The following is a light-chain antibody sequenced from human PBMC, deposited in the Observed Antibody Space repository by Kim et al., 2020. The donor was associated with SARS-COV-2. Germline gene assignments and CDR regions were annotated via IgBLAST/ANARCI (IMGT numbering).Light chain of an antibody. V-gene: IGKV3-11*01. CDR3: QQRSSWPLT. CDR1: QSISRY. Sequence: LSPGERATLACRASQSISRYLGWYQQKPGQAPRLLISDAANRATGIPARFSGSGSGTDFTLTINSLEPEDFAVYYCQQRSSWPLTFGGGTKVEIK. J-gene: IGKJ4*01. CDR2: DAA.